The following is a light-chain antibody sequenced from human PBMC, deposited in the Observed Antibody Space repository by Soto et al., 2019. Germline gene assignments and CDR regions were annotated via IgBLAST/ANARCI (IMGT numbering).Light chain of an antibody. V-gene: IGKV3-11*01. J-gene: IGKJ5*01. CDR3: QQRSNWPTIT. CDR1: QSVRSY. Sequence: EIVLTQSPATLSLSPGERATLSCRASQSVRSYLVWYQQKPGQAPRLLIYDASNRATGIPARFSGSGSGTDFNLTISSLEPEDFAVYYCQQRSNWPTITFGQGTRLEIK. CDR2: DAS.